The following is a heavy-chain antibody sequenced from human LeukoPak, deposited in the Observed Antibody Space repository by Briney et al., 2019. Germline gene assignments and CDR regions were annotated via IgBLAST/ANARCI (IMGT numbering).Heavy chain of an antibody. J-gene: IGHJ4*02. CDR3: ARVIAVAGIPPEDY. V-gene: IGHV1-2*02. Sequence: ASVKVTCKASGYTLTGYYIHWVRQAPGQGLEWMGWINPNSGGTNYAQKFQGRVTMTRDTSMSTAYMELSGLRSDDTAVYYCARVIAVAGIPPEDYWGQGTLVTVSS. CDR1: GYTLTGYY. CDR2: INPNSGGT. D-gene: IGHD6-19*01.